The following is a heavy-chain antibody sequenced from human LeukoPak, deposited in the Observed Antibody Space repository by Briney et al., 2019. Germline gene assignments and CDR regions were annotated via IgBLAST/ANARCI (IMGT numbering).Heavy chain of an antibody. Sequence: GGSLRLSCAASGFTFSSYAMSWVRQAPGKGLEWVSAISGSGGSTYYADSVKGRFAISRDNSKNTLYLQMNSLRAEDTAVYYCAKDPYTAMAPYYFDYWGQGTLVTVSS. J-gene: IGHJ4*02. CDR3: AKDPYTAMAPYYFDY. CDR1: GFTFSSYA. V-gene: IGHV3-23*01. CDR2: ISGSGGST. D-gene: IGHD5-18*01.